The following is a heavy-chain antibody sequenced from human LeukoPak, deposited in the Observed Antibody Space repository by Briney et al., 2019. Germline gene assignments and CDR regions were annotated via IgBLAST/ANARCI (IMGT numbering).Heavy chain of an antibody. CDR2: ISGDGGST. Sequence: PGGSLRLSCAASGFTFSSSAMSWVRQAPGKGLEWVSLISGDGGSTYYADSVKGRFTISRDNSKNSLYLQMNSLRTEDTALYYCAKDYYDSSPSLYYFDYWGQGTLVTVSS. D-gene: IGHD3-22*01. CDR3: AKDYYDSSPSLYYFDY. CDR1: GFTFSSSA. J-gene: IGHJ4*02. V-gene: IGHV3-43*02.